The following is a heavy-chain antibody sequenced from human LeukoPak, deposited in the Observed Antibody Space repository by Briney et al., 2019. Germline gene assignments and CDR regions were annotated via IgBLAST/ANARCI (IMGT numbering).Heavy chain of an antibody. Sequence: SETLSLTCAVYGGSFSGYYWSWIRQPPGKRLEWIGEINHSGSTNYNPSLKSRVTISVDTSKNQFSLKLSSVTAADTAVYYCARGNYDYVWGSYRPRDWFDPWGQGTLVTVSS. D-gene: IGHD3-16*02. CDR2: INHSGST. CDR3: ARGNYDYVWGSYRPRDWFDP. CDR1: GGSFSGYY. J-gene: IGHJ5*02. V-gene: IGHV4-34*01.